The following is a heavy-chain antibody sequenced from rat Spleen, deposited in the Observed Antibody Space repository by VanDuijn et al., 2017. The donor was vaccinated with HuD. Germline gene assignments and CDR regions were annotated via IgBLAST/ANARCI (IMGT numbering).Heavy chain of an antibody. CDR2: LSYDNYNT. D-gene: IGHD4-3*01. J-gene: IGHJ3*01. CDR1: GFTFSDYY. Sequence: EVQLVESDGGLVQPGRSLKLSCAASGFTFSDYYMAWVRQAPAKGLEWVATLSYDNYNTYYRDSVKGRFTISRNNAKSTLYLQMDSLRSEDTATYYCVRQDTSGYSNWFAYWGQGTLVSVSS. V-gene: IGHV5-29*01. CDR3: VRQDTSGYSNWFAY.